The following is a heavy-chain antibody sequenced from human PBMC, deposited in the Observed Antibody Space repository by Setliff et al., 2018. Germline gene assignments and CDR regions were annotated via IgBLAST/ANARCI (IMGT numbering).Heavy chain of an antibody. V-gene: IGHV3-30*02. CDR1: GFTFSSYG. CDR2: VRYDEGNK. Sequence: PGGSLRLSCAASGFTFSSYGMHWVRQAPGKGLEWVTFVRYDEGNKYYADSVKGRFTISRDTSKNTLYLQMDSLRTGDTAVYYCAKSSVASTFYYFYYMDVWGKGTTVTVSS. CDR3: AKSSVASTFYYFYYMDV. D-gene: IGHD6-19*01. J-gene: IGHJ6*03.